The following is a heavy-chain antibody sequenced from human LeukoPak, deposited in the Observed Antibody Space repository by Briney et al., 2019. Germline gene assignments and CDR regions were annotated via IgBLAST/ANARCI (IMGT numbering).Heavy chain of an antibody. V-gene: IGHV3-30-3*01. D-gene: IGHD2-2*01. CDR3: ARDGLGSTSLYYFDY. CDR1: GFIFSNCW. Sequence: GGSLRLSCETSGFIFSNCWMTWVRQAPGKGLEWVAVISYDVSNKYYADSVKGRFTISRDSSKNMVYLQMNSLRVEDTAVYYCARDGLGSTSLYYFDYWGQGTLVTVSS. J-gene: IGHJ4*02. CDR2: ISYDVSNK.